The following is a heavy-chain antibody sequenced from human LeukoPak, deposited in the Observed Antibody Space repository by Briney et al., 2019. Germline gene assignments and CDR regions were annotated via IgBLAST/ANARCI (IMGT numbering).Heavy chain of an antibody. CDR2: ISYDGSNK. CDR3: AKALTKYYYDSSGNWFDP. J-gene: IGHJ5*02. V-gene: IGHV3-30*18. Sequence: GGSLRLSCAASRLTFSSYDMHWVRQAPDKGLEWVAVISYDGSNKYYADSVKGRFTISRDNSKNTLYLQMISLRAEDTAVYYCAKALTKYYYDSSGNWFDPWGQGTLVTVSS. CDR1: RLTFSSYD. D-gene: IGHD3-22*01.